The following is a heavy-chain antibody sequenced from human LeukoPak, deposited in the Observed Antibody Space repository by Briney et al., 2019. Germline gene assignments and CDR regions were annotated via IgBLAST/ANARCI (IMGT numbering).Heavy chain of an antibody. D-gene: IGHD5-18*01. CDR2: INRSGST. Sequence: NASETLSLTCAVYGGSFSGYYWSWIRQPPGKGLEGIGEINRSGSTNYNAYLKSRVTISVDTSKNQFSLRLSSVTAADSAVYYCAPRGDIEHSYCYGKWFDHWGQGTRVTVSS. V-gene: IGHV4-34*01. J-gene: IGHJ5*02. CDR3: APRGDIEHSYCYGKWFDH. CDR1: GGSFSGYY.